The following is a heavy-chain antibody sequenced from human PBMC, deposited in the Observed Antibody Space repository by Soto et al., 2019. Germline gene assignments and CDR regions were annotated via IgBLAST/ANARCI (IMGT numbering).Heavy chain of an antibody. D-gene: IGHD5-18*01. V-gene: IGHV4-30-2*06. CDR3: ARGDTSAVIWFDP. CDR1: GASISSDGYS. CDR2: IYPSGST. Sequence: SETLSLTCAVSGASISSDGYSWSWIRLSPGRGLEWIGYIYPSGSTSFNPSLRSRVTLSVDVSKNQFSLQLSSVTAADTAVYYCARGDTSAVIWFDPWGQGTLVT. J-gene: IGHJ5*02.